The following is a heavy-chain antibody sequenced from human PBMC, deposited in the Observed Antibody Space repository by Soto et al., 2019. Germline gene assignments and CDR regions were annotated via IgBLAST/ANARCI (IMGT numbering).Heavy chain of an antibody. CDR3: ARDGPTPYYYGSGTALDY. V-gene: IGHV3-33*01. D-gene: IGHD3-10*01. Sequence: QVQLVESGGGVVQPGRSLRLSCAASGFTFSSYGMHWVRQAPGKGLEWVAVIWYDGSNKYYADSVKGRFTISRDNSKNTLYLQMNSLRAEVTAVYYCARDGPTPYYYGSGTALDYWGQGTLVTVSS. CDR2: IWYDGSNK. J-gene: IGHJ4*02. CDR1: GFTFSSYG.